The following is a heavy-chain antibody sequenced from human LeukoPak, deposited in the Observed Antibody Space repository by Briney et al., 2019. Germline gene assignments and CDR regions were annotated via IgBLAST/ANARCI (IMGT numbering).Heavy chain of an antibody. Sequence: SETLSLTCTVSGGSITTHYWSWIRHPAGKGLEWIGRVHTSGSTNYNPSLEGRATMSLDTSKNQFSLNLSSVTAADTALYYCARNLGYNWFGPWGPGTLVTVSS. CDR2: VHTSGST. CDR1: GGSITTHY. D-gene: IGHD1-26*01. CDR3: ARNLGYNWFGP. J-gene: IGHJ5*02. V-gene: IGHV4-4*07.